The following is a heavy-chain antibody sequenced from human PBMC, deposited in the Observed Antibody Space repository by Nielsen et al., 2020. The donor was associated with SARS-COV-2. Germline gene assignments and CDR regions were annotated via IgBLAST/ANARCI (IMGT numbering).Heavy chain of an antibody. CDR2: IIPIFGTA. Sequence: SVKVSCKASGGTFSSYAISWVRQAPEQGLEWMGGIIPIFGTANYAQKFQGRVTITADKSTSTAYMELSSLRSEDTAVYYCAGRGGEIVVVPAADYYYGMDVWGQGTTVTVSS. V-gene: IGHV1-69*06. CDR1: GGTFSSYA. D-gene: IGHD2-2*01. J-gene: IGHJ6*02. CDR3: AGRGGEIVVVPAADYYYGMDV.